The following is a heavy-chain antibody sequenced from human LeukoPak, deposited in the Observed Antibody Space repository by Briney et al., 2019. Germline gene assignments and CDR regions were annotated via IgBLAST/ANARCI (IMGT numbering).Heavy chain of an antibody. V-gene: IGHV4-39*07. CDR1: GDSISSSSYY. D-gene: IGHD6-6*01. J-gene: IGHJ6*03. Sequence: SGTLSLTCAVSGDSISSSSYYWGWIRQPPGKGLEWLGTIYYSGTTYYNPPLKSRVTISVDTSKNQFSLRLSSVTAADTAVYYCARDFSSSSSVYYYYYMDVWGKGTTVTVSS. CDR2: IYYSGTT. CDR3: ARDFSSSSSVYYYYYMDV.